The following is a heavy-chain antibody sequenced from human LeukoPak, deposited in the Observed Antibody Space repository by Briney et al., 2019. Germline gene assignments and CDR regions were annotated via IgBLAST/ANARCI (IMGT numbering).Heavy chain of an antibody. Sequence: PGGSLRLSCAASGFTFSSYAMSWVRQAPGKGLEWVSAISGSGGSTYYADSVKGRLTISRDNSKNTLYLQMNSLRAEDTAVYYCARATGSSGYPSHLDYWGQGTLVTVSS. D-gene: IGHD3-22*01. CDR1: GFTFSSYA. CDR3: ARATGSSGYPSHLDY. CDR2: ISGSGGST. J-gene: IGHJ4*02. V-gene: IGHV3-23*01.